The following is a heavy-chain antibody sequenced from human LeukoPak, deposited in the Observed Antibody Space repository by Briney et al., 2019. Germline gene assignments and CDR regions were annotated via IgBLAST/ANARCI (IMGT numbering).Heavy chain of an antibody. J-gene: IGHJ3*02. CDR1: GFTFSSYW. D-gene: IGHD3-10*01. Sequence: PGGSLRLSCAASGFTFSSYWMHWVGQARAKGLVWVSRINSDGSSTSYADSVKGRFTISRDKAKNTLYLQMNSLRAEDTAVYYCARETYYYGSGSLSEDAFDIWGQGTMVTVSS. CDR2: INSDGSST. CDR3: ARETYYYGSGSLSEDAFDI. V-gene: IGHV3-74*01.